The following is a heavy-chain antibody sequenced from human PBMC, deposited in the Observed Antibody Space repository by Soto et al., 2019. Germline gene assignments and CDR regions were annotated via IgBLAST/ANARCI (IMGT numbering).Heavy chain of an antibody. CDR3: ARDLFSSGWYGRYYYYGMDV. V-gene: IGHV3-21*01. D-gene: IGHD6-19*01. J-gene: IGHJ6*02. CDR2: ISSSSSYI. Sequence: AGSLRLAFAASVYPFCSYSMNWIRPNPGKGREWVSSISSSSSYIYYADSVKGRFTISRDNAKNSLYLQMNSLRAEDTAVYYCARDLFSSGWYGRYYYYGMDVWGQGTTVTVSS. CDR1: VYPFCSYS.